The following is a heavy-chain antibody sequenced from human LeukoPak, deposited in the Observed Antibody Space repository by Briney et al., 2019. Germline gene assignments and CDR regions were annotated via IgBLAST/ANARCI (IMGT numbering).Heavy chain of an antibody. J-gene: IGHJ3*02. CDR1: GGSISSGDYY. CDR2: IYYSGST. Sequence: SQTLSLTCTVSGGSISSGDYYWSWIRQPPGKGLEWIGYIYYSGSTYYNPSLKSRVTISVDTSKNQFSLKLSSVTAADTAVYYCARDRGASSGYYANGGNAFDIWGQGTMVTVSS. CDR3: ARDRGASSGYYANGGNAFDI. D-gene: IGHD3-22*01. V-gene: IGHV4-30-4*01.